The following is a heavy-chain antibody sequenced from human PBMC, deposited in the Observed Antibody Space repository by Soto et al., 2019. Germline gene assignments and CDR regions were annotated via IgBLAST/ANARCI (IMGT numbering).Heavy chain of an antibody. Sequence: GGSLRLSCVVSGFTFNNYGINWVRQAPGEGLEWVSSVSKSGYTYYSDSVKGRFTISRDNAKNSVSLQMNTLRAEDTAVYYCAREDSIIIPAVSDFWGQGTLVTVPQ. CDR1: GFTFNNYG. CDR2: VSKSGYT. V-gene: IGHV3-21*01. CDR3: AREDSIIIPAVSDF. D-gene: IGHD2-2*01. J-gene: IGHJ4*02.